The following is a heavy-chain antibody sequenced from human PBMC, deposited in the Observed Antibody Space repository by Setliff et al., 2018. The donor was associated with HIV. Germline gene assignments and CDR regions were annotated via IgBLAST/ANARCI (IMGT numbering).Heavy chain of an antibody. D-gene: IGHD6-19*01. CDR2: IYLDGDK. CDR3: TKNLYRSPWSPLDY. J-gene: IGHJ4*02. V-gene: IGHV2-5*02. CDR1: GFSLATDGVA. Sequence: GSGPTLVNPTQTLTLTCDFSGFSLATDGVAVGWIRQPPGKGPEWLALIYLDGDKRYNPSLKDRLTITKATSNNHVVLMMSNMDPADTAAYYCTKNLYRSPWSPLDYWGQGTLVTVSS.